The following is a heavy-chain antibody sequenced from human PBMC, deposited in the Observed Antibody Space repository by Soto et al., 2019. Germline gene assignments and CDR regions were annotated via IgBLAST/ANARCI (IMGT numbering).Heavy chain of an antibody. CDR1: GGTFSSYA. CDR3: ARASTGGVVVTAFDY. V-gene: IGHV1-69*13. D-gene: IGHD2-21*02. Sequence: GASVKVSCKASGGTFSSYAISWVRQAPGQGLEWMGGIIPIFGTANYAQKFQGRVTITADESTSTAYMELSSLRSEDTAVYYCARASTGGVVVTAFDYWGQGTLVTVSS. J-gene: IGHJ4*02. CDR2: IIPIFGTA.